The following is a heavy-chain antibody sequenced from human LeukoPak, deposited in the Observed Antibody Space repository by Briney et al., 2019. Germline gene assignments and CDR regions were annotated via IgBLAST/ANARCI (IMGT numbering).Heavy chain of an antibody. CDR3: ATETNGRHYDY. Sequence: GGSLRLSCTASGLTFSTSGFNWVRRAPGKGLEWVASIGPTGSDRYHADSIKGRFTISRDNANNFLYLQMNSLRAEDTAVYYCATETNGRHYDYWGQGALLTVSS. V-gene: IGHV3-21*06. CDR1: GLTFSTSG. J-gene: IGHJ4*02. D-gene: IGHD1-14*01. CDR2: IGPTGSDR.